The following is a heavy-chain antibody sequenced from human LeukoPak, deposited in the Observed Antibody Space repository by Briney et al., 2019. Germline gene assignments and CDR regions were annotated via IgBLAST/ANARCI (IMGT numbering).Heavy chain of an antibody. J-gene: IGHJ4*02. Sequence: GGSLRLACAASGFSFSTYVMHWVRQVTGKGLEWVSGVTGGGATYYADSVRGRFTVSRDNSKNTVYLLMNSLRAEDTAFYYCAKEGCRSTSCSRHYWGQGTQVSVSS. CDR2: VTGGGAT. V-gene: IGHV3-23*01. D-gene: IGHD2-2*01. CDR1: GFSFSTYV. CDR3: AKEGCRSTSCSRHY.